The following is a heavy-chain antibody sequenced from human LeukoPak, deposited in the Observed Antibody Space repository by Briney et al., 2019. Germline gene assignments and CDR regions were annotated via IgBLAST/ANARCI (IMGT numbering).Heavy chain of an antibody. CDR2: INHSGST. J-gene: IGHJ3*02. Sequence: ASETLSLTCTVSGGSISSYYWSWIRLPPGKGLEWIGEINHSGSTNYNPSLKSRVTISVDTSKNQFSLKLSSVTAADTAVYYCASRIPYSSGWYSGRGGAFDIWGQGTMVTVSS. CDR3: ASRIPYSSGWYSGRGGAFDI. CDR1: GGSISSYY. D-gene: IGHD6-19*01. V-gene: IGHV4-34*01.